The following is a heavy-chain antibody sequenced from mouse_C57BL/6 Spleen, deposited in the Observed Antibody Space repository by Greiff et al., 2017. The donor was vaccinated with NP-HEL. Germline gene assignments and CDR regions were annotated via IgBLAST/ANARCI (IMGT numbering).Heavy chain of an antibody. D-gene: IGHD1-1*01. J-gene: IGHJ1*03. CDR2: ISYDGSN. V-gene: IGHV3-6*01. Sequence: EVKLEESGPGLVKPSQSLSLTCSVTGYSITSGYYWHWIRQFPGNKLEWMGYISYDGSNKYNPTLKNRISITLDTSKNKFFLKLNSVTTEDTATYYCARYDPYYYYGSSPWYFDVWGTGTTVTVSS. CDR1: GYSITSGYY. CDR3: ARYDPYYYYGSSPWYFDV.